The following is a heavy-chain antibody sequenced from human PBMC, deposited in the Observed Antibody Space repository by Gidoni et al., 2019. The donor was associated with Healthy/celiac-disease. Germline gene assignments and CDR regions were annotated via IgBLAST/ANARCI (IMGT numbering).Heavy chain of an antibody. CDR1: GYTFTSYG. V-gene: IGHV1-18*01. D-gene: IGHD3-9*01. CDR2: SRAYNGNT. CDR3: ARDTYYDILTGYRARDAFDI. J-gene: IGHJ3*02. Sequence: QVQLVQSGAEVKKPGASVKVSCKASGYTFTSYGLSWVRQAPGQGLEWMGWSRAYNGNTNYAQKLQGRGTMTTDTSTSTAYMELRSLRSDDTAVYYCARDTYYDILTGYRARDAFDIWGQGTMVTVSS.